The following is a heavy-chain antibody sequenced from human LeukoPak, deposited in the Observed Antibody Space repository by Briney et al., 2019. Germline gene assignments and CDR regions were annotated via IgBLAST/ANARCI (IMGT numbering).Heavy chain of an antibody. V-gene: IGHV3-30*02. D-gene: IGHD1-26*01. CDR3: AKDLKPRGSDYDY. CDR1: GFTFSSYG. CDR2: IRYDGSNK. Sequence: GGSLRLFCAASGFTFSSYGMHWVRQAPGKGLEWVAFIRYDGSNKYYADSVKGRFTISRDNSKSTLYLQMNSLRAEDTAVYYCAKDLKPRGSDYDYWGQGTLVTVSS. J-gene: IGHJ4*02.